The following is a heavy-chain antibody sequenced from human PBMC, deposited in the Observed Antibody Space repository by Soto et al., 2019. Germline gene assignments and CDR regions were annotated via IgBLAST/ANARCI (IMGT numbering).Heavy chain of an antibody. D-gene: IGHD1-26*01. CDR1: CGSYNGYF. CDR2: ITHSGGT. J-gene: IGHJ4*02. V-gene: IGHV4-34*01. Sequence: PSETLSRTCSVNCGSYNGYFWNCIRQTPWTGLEWVVEITHSGGTNYNPSLKSRVTMSVDTSKNKFPLTLRSVTASDTAVYYCANCIVRPNTRVFRYWGQGTKVTLSS. CDR3: ANCIVRPNTRVFRY.